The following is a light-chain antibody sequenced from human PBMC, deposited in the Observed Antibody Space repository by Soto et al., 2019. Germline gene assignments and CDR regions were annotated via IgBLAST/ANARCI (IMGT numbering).Light chain of an antibody. Sequence: DIVMTQSPDSLAVSLGERATINCKSSQSLLYTSNNKIHLAWYQQKSGQPPKLLIYWASSRQSGVPDRFSGSASGTDFTLSISSLHLEDVATYYCHQYYASPFTFGGGTKVEIK. CDR1: QSLLYTSNNKIH. J-gene: IGKJ4*01. CDR2: WAS. V-gene: IGKV4-1*01. CDR3: HQYYASPFT.